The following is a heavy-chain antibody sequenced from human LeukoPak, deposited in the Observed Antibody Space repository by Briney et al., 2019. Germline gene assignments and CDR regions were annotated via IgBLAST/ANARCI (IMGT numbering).Heavy chain of an antibody. CDR1: GGSLSSYY. D-gene: IGHD2/OR15-2a*01. CDR2: IYYSGST. Sequence: SETLSLTCTVPGGSLSSYYWSWIRQPPGKGLEWIGYIYYSGSTKYNPSIKSRVTISVDTSKNQFSLKLSSVTAADTAVYYCARRISRYYYYYMDVWGKGTTVTVSS. V-gene: IGHV4-59*08. J-gene: IGHJ6*03. CDR3: ARRISRYYYYYMDV.